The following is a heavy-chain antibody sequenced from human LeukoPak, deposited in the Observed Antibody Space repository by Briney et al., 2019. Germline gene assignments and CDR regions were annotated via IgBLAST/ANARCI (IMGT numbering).Heavy chain of an antibody. D-gene: IGHD3-3*01. J-gene: IGHJ4*02. CDR2: IYPGDSDN. V-gene: IGHV5-51*01. CDR3: ARQNDFRLDY. Sequence: GEALKISCKGAGYTFSSYWIGGARQMPGKGLEGMGIIYPGDSDNRYSPSLEGQVTISDDTSIGTAYLQWSSLKASDTAIYYCARQNDFRLDYWGQGTLVTVSS. CDR1: GYTFSSYW.